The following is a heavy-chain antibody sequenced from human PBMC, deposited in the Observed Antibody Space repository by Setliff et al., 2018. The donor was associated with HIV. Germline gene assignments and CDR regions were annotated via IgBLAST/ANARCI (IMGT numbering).Heavy chain of an antibody. CDR1: GYSFAAYY. D-gene: IGHD5-12*01. V-gene: IGHV1-2*02. J-gene: IGHJ2*01. Sequence: VASVKVSCKAAGYSFAAYYIHWVRQAPGQGLEWMGWINPNSGGTNYAQKFQGRVTLTRDTSISTANMELSGLRSDDTAVYYCARDPALTYSGYVYWYFDLWGRGTLVTSPQ. CDR2: INPNSGGT. CDR3: ARDPALTYSGYVYWYFDL.